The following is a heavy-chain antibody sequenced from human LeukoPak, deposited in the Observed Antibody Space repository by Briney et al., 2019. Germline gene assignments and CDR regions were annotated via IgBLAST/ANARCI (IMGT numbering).Heavy chain of an antibody. CDR1: GFTFSSYA. CDR2: ISYDGSNK. J-gene: IGHJ6*03. V-gene: IGHV3-30-3*01. Sequence: RRCLSLSCAASGFTFSSYAMHWVRPAPGRGRGWVAVISYDGSNKYYADSVKGRFTISRDNSKNTLYLQMNSLRAEDTAVYYCARGRPYYYYYMDVWGKGTTVTVSS. CDR3: ARGRPYYYYYMDV.